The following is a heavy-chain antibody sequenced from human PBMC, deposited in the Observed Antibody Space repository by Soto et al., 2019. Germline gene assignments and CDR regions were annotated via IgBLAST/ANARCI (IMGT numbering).Heavy chain of an antibody. D-gene: IGHD2-15*01. CDR3: ARLSTRWFDP. V-gene: IGHV5-51*01. CDR2: IHPGDSDT. CDR1: GYDFFAYW. J-gene: IGHJ5*02. Sequence: GESLKISCKGSGYDFFAYWIVWLRQMPGKGLEFMGFIHPGDSDTTYSPSFRGQVTISADKSIDTAYLQWRSLKASDTAMYYCARLSTRWFDPWGQGTLVTVSS.